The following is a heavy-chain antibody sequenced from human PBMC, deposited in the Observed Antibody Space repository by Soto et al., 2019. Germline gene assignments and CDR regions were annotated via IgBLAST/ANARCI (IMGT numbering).Heavy chain of an antibody. D-gene: IGHD6-19*01. CDR3: ARDFEVAVAGA. Sequence: QVQLVESGGGVVQPGRSLRLSCAASGFTFSSYAMHWVRQAPGKGLEWVAVISYDGSNKYYADSVKGRFTISRDNSKNTLYLQMNSLSAEDKAVDYCARDFEVAVAGAWGQGTLVTVSS. V-gene: IGHV3-30-3*01. CDR1: GFTFSSYA. J-gene: IGHJ4*02. CDR2: ISYDGSNK.